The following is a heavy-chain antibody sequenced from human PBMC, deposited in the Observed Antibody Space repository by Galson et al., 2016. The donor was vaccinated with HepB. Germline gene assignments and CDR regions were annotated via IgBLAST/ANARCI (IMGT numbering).Heavy chain of an antibody. Sequence: SVKVSCKASGSTFTDYYFHWVRQAPGQGLECMGKINTFDATTTYAQKFQGRITMTRDTSTGTVYMELSSLRSEDTAIYYCAGELITIMPNWFDPWGQGTLVTVSS. V-gene: IGHV1-46*01. J-gene: IGHJ5*02. CDR1: GSTFTDYY. CDR2: INTFDATT. CDR3: AGELITIMPNWFDP. D-gene: IGHD3-3*01.